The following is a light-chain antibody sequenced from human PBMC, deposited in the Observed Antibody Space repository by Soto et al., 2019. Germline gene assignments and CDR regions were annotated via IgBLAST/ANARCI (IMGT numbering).Light chain of an antibody. J-gene: IGKJ5*01. CDR1: PSVTNY. CDR2: GAF. Sequence: ETVLTQSPGTLSLSPCDRATLSCRSSPSVTNYLAWYQQKPGQAPRLLIYGAFNRATGIPARFSGSGSGTDFTLTISRLEPEDFAVYYCQHFGGSLPVTFGQGTRLEIK. CDR3: QHFGGSLPVT. V-gene: IGKV3-20*01.